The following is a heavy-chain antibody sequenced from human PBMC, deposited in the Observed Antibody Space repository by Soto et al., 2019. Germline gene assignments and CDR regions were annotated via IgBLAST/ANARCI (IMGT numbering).Heavy chain of an antibody. CDR2: IYYSGST. D-gene: IGHD3-10*01. J-gene: IGHJ5*02. Sequence: PSATLSLTCTVSGGSISSYYWSWIRQPPGKGLEWIGYIYYSGSTNYNPSLKSRVTISVDTSKNQFSLKLSSVTAADTAVYYCARSESGDWFDPWGQGTLVTAPQ. CDR3: ARSESGDWFDP. CDR1: GGSISSYY. V-gene: IGHV4-59*01.